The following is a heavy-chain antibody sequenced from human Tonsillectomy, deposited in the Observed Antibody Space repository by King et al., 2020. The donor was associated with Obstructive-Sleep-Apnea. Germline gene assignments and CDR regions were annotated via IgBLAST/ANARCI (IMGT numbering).Heavy chain of an antibody. CDR1: GFSLSTSGVG. V-gene: IGHV2-5*01. J-gene: IGHJ3*02. D-gene: IGHD6-19*01. CDR3: ALEDKRAVGRAFDI. CDR2: IYWNDDK. Sequence: TLKESGPTLVKPTQTLTLTCTFSGFSLSTSGVGVGWIRQPPGKALEWLALIYWNDDKRYSPSLTSRLTITKETPKKQVVLTMTNMDPVDTATYYCALEDKRAVGRAFDIWGQGKMVTVSS.